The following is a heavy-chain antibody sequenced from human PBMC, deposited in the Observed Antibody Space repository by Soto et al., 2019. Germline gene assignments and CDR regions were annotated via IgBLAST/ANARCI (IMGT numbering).Heavy chain of an antibody. CDR3: AKDLPLYSSGWYRVFDY. CDR1: GFTFSSYA. CDR2: ISGSGGST. Sequence: GGSLRLSCAASGFTFSSYAMSWVRQAPGKGLEWVSAISGSGGSTYYADSVKGRFTISRDNSKNTLYLQMNSLRAEDTAVYYCAKDLPLYSSGWYRVFDYWGQGTLVTVSS. J-gene: IGHJ4*02. D-gene: IGHD6-19*01. V-gene: IGHV3-23*01.